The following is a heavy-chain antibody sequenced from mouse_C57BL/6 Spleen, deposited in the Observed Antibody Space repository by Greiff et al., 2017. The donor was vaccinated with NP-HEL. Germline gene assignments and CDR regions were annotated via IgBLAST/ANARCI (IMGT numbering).Heavy chain of an antibody. D-gene: IGHD2-5*01. CDR1: GYSFTGYY. CDR3: ARRSNYWYFDV. J-gene: IGHJ1*03. CDR2: INPSTGGT. V-gene: IGHV1-42*01. Sequence: VQLQQSGPELVKPGASVKISCKASGYSFTGYYMNWVKQSPEKSLEWIGEINPSTGGTTYNQKFKAKATLTVDKSSSTAYMQLKSLTSEDSAVYYCARRSNYWYFDVWGTGTTVTVSS.